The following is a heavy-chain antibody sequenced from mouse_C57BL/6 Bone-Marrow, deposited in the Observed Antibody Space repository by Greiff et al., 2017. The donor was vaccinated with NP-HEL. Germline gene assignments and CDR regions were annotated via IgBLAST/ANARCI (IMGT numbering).Heavy chain of an antibody. Sequence: EVQLQQSGPELVKPGASVKISCKASGYTFTDYYMNWVKQSHGKSLEWIGDINPNNGGTSYNQKFKGKATLTVDKSSSTAYMELRSLTSEESAVYYCARSGDYYGSSYPSYAMDYWGQGTSVTVSS. V-gene: IGHV1-26*01. CDR2: INPNNGGT. CDR3: ARSGDYYGSSYPSYAMDY. CDR1: GYTFTDYY. D-gene: IGHD1-1*01. J-gene: IGHJ4*01.